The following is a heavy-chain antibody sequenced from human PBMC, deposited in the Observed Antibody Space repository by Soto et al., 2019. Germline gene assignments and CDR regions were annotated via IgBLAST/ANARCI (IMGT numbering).Heavy chain of an antibody. CDR1: GFTFSNYW. CDR3: ARSSPLIRSYFDY. V-gene: IGHV3-7*03. CDR2: INQDGSEK. J-gene: IGHJ4*02. Sequence: GGSLRLSCAASGFTFSNYWMSWVRQAPGKGLEWVANINQDGSEKYSVDSAKGRFTISRDNAQNSLYLQMNSLRAEDTAVYYCARSSPLIRSYFDYWGQGALVTVSS.